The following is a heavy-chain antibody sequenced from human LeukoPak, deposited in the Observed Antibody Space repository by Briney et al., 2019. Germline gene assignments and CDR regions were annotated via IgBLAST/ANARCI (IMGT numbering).Heavy chain of an antibody. CDR1: GYTFTSYD. D-gene: IGHD3-10*01. Sequence: ASVKVSCKASGYTFTSYDINWVRQATGQGLEWMGWMNPNSGNTGYAQKFQGRVTMTRNTSISTAYMELSSLRSEDTAVYYWARGKGARVTMVRGVIIKAYYYGMDVWGQGTTVTVSS. J-gene: IGHJ6*02. V-gene: IGHV1-8*01. CDR2: MNPNSGNT. CDR3: ARGKGARVTMVRGVIIKAYYYGMDV.